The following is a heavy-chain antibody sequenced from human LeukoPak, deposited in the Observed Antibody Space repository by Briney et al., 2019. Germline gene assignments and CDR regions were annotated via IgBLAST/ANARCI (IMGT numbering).Heavy chain of an antibody. CDR1: GYSISSGYY. Sequence: SETLSLTCAVSGYSISSGYYWGWIRQPPGKGLEWIGSIYHSGSTYYNPSLKSRVTISVDTSKNQFSLKLSSVTAADTAVYYCARGGDYGDYVDYWGQGTLVTVSS. D-gene: IGHD4-17*01. CDR2: IYHSGST. CDR3: ARGGDYGDYVDY. J-gene: IGHJ4*02. V-gene: IGHV4-38-2*01.